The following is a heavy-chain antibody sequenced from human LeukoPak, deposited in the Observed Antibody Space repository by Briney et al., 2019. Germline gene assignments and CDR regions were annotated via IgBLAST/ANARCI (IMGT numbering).Heavy chain of an antibody. J-gene: IGHJ4*02. CDR3: ARDSGSNYDYVWGSYRYGFDY. CDR2: ISYDGSNK. V-gene: IGHV3-30*04. Sequence: GGSLRLSCAASGFAFSSYAMHWVRQAPGKGLEWVAVISYDGSNKYYADSVKGRFTISRDNSKNTLYLQMNSLRAEDTAVYYCARDSGSNYDYVWGSYRYGFDYWGQGTLVTVSS. D-gene: IGHD3-16*02. CDR1: GFAFSSYA.